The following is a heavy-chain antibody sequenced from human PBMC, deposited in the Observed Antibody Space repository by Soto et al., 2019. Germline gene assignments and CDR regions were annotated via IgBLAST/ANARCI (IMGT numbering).Heavy chain of an antibody. CDR2: INAGNGNT. D-gene: IGHD2-15*01. Sequence: GQRLEWMGWINAGNGNTKYSQKFQGRVTITRDTSASTAYMELSSLRSEDTAVYYCAFFFQAEDGIRDTVPVSAFLLNRSSDL. CDR3: AFFFQAEDGIRDTVPVSAFLLNRSSDL. V-gene: IGHV1-3*01. J-gene: IGHJ2*01.